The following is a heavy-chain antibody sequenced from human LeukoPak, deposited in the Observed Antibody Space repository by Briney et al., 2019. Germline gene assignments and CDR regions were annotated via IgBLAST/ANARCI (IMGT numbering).Heavy chain of an antibody. D-gene: IGHD4-17*01. CDR3: ASSGGDYGDGFDI. J-gene: IGHJ3*02. V-gene: IGHV3-30*04. CDR2: ISYDGSDK. Sequence: GRSLRLSCAASGFSFSDFPVHWVRQAPGKGLEWVAVISYDGSDKYYTNSVKGRFTISRDNSKNRLYLQMNSLRAEDTAVYYCASSGGDYGDGFDIWGQGTVATVSS. CDR1: GFSFSDFP.